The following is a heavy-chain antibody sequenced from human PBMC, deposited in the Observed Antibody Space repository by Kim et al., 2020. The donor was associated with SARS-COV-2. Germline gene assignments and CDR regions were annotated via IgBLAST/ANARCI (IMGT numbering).Heavy chain of an antibody. Sequence: ASVKVSCKASGYTFTGYYMHWVRQAPGQGLEWMGRINPNSGGTNYAQKFQGRVTMTRDTSISTAYMELSRLRSDDTAVYYCARTTYYYGWSDAFDIWGQGTMVTVSS. CDR1: GYTFTGYY. CDR2: INPNSGGT. D-gene: IGHD3-10*01. CDR3: ARTTYYYGWSDAFDI. V-gene: IGHV1-2*06. J-gene: IGHJ3*02.